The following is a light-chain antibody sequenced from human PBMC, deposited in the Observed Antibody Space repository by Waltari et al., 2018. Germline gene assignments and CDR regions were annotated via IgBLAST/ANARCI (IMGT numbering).Light chain of an antibody. J-gene: IGLJ2*01. V-gene: IGLV1-51*02. CDR2: GND. CDR3: GTWDNTLSAV. CDR1: ASNIGNSY. Sequence: QSVLTQPPSVSAAPGQKVTISCSGSASNIGNSYVPWYQQFPGAAPKGLIYGNDKRTTGIPDRFSGSKSGTSATLDITGLQTGDEADYYCGTWDNTLSAVFGGGTKVTVL.